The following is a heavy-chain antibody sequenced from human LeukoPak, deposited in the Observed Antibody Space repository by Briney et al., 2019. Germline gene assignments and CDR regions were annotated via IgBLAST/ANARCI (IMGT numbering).Heavy chain of an antibody. J-gene: IGHJ6*04. V-gene: IGHV3-30*18. CDR3: AKDHYCSSTSCYYTGYYYGMDV. Sequence: GSLRLSCAASGFTFSSYGMHWVRQAPGKGLEGVAVISYDGSNKYYADSVEGRFTISRDNSKNTLYLQMNSLRAEDTAVYYCAKDHYCSSTSCYYTGYYYGMDVWGKGTTVTVSS. CDR2: ISYDGSNK. D-gene: IGHD2-2*01. CDR1: GFTFSSYG.